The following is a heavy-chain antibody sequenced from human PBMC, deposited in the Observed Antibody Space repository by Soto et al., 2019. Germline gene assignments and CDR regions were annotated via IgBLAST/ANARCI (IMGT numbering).Heavy chain of an antibody. CDR1: GGTFRTYA. Sequence: QVQLLQSGVEVKKPGSSVRVSCEASGGTFRTYAISWVRQAPGQGLEWMGEIIPIFGTGNYAQTFQGRVTITADESTTTVYMDLRSLRSEDTAVYYCAKGAVAGTPTSYYYYGMDVWGQGTTVTVSS. CDR2: IIPIFGTG. CDR3: AKGAVAGTPTSYYYYGMDV. V-gene: IGHV1-69*12. J-gene: IGHJ6*02. D-gene: IGHD6-19*01.